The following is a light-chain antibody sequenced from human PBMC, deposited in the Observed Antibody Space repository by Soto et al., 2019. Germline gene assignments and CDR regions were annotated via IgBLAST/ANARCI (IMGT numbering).Light chain of an antibody. CDR2: EVS. CDR1: SSGVGGYNY. Sequence: QSVVTQPASVSGSPGQSITIPCTGTSSGVGGYNYVSWYQQYPGKAPTLAIYEVSNRPSAVSNRFSGSKSGKTASLIISGLQAADEAEYYCSSYTSTGHVVFGGGTKVTVL. CDR3: SSYTSTGHVV. V-gene: IGLV2-14*01. J-gene: IGLJ2*01.